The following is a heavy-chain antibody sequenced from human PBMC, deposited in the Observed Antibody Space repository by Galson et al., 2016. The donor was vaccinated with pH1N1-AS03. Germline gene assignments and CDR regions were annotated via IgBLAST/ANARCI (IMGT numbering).Heavy chain of an antibody. J-gene: IGHJ4*02. CDR3: AKGTGADY. CDR2: IYTGGRT. V-gene: IGHV4-61*02. D-gene: IGHD7-27*01. CDR1: GDPISSGSYY. Sequence: TLSLTCTVSGDPISSGSYYWTWIRQSAGKGLEWLGRIYTGGRTNYNPSLQGRITISVDSSKNQFSLKLTSMTAADTAVYYCAKGTGADYWGQGTLVTVSS.